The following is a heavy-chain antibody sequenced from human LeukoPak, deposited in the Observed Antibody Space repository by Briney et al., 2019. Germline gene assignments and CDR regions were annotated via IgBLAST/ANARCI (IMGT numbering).Heavy chain of an antibody. Sequence: GGSLRLSCAASGFSFSTYSMSWVRQAPGKGLEWVSVISDTGATKFYADSVKGRFTISRDNAKNSLYLQMNSPRAEDTAVYYCAMTTVTLAFDYWGQGTLVTVSS. J-gene: IGHJ4*02. CDR3: AMTTVTLAFDY. V-gene: IGHV3-48*04. D-gene: IGHD4-17*01. CDR1: GFSFSTYS. CDR2: ISDTGATK.